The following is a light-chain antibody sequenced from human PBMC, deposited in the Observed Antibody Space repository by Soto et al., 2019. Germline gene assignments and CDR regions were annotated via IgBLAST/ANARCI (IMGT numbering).Light chain of an antibody. Sequence: EVVMTQSPGTLSASPGERATLSCRASQSISRNLAWYQQKPGRAPRLLIYDVSTRATGVPARFSGSGSETEFTLTISSLQSEDFAVYYCQQYNKWPQYTFGQGTKVDIK. CDR3: QQYNKWPQYT. V-gene: IGKV3-15*01. CDR2: DVS. J-gene: IGKJ2*01. CDR1: QSISRN.